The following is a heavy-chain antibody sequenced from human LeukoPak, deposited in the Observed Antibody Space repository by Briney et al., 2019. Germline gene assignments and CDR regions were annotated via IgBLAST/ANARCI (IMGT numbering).Heavy chain of an antibody. CDR2: IIPIFGTA. J-gene: IGHJ4*02. CDR1: GGTFSSYA. V-gene: IGHV1-69*13. Sequence: GASVKVSCKASGGTFSSYAISWVRQAPRQGLEWMGGIIPIFGTANYAQKFQGRVTITADESTSTAYMELSSVRSEDTAVYYCAIGPAAISALDYWGQGTLVTVSS. D-gene: IGHD2-2*02. CDR3: AIGPAAISALDY.